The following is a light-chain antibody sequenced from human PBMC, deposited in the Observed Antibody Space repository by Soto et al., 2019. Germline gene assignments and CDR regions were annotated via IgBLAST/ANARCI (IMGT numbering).Light chain of an antibody. V-gene: IGKV3-20*01. CDR2: GAS. CDR1: QSVSSSY. CDR3: QQYGSSRWT. Sequence: IVLTQSPGTLSLSPGERATLSCRASQSVSSSYLAWYQQKHNQAPRLLIYGASSRATGIPDRFSGSGSGTDFTLTISRLEPEDFAVYYCQQYGSSRWTFGQGTKVDIK. J-gene: IGKJ1*01.